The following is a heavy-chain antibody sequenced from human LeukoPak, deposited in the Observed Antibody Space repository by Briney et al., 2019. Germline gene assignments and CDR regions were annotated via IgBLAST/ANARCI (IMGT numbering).Heavy chain of an antibody. CDR3: ARDELGYCTNGVCPPEGGLFDY. Sequence: ASVKVSCKASGYTFTSYDINWVRQATGQGLEWMGWMNPNSGNTGYAQKFQGRGTMTRNTSISTAYMELSSLRSEDTAVYYCARDELGYCTNGVCPPEGGLFDYWGQGTLVTVSS. CDR2: MNPNSGNT. J-gene: IGHJ4*02. CDR1: GYTFTSYD. D-gene: IGHD2-8*01. V-gene: IGHV1-8*01.